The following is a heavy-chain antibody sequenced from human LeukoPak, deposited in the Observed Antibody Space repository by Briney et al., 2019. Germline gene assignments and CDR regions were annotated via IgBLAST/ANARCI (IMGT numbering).Heavy chain of an antibody. V-gene: IGHV4-31*03. CDR1: GGSISSGGYY. CDR2: IYYSGST. Sequence: SQTLSLTCTVSGGSISSGGYYWSWIRQHPGKGLEWIGYIYYSGSTYYNPSLKSRVTISADTSKNQFSLKLSSVTAADTAVYYCARARVWGEDLTNWFDPWGQGTLVTVSS. D-gene: IGHD3-10*01. J-gene: IGHJ5*02. CDR3: ARARVWGEDLTNWFDP.